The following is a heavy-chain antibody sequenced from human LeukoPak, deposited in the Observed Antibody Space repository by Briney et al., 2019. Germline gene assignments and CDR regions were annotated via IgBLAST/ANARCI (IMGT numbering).Heavy chain of an antibody. D-gene: IGHD3-22*01. CDR2: ISSSGGTI. Sequence: PGGSLRLSCAASGFTFSDYYMSWIRQAPGKGLEWLSYISSSGGTIYYADSVKGQFTISRDNAKNSLYLQMNSLRAEDTAVYCCARALKGLFDYDSSGYYSDAFDIWGQGTMVTVSS. J-gene: IGHJ3*02. CDR1: GFTFSDYY. V-gene: IGHV3-11*01. CDR3: ARALKGLFDYDSSGYYSDAFDI.